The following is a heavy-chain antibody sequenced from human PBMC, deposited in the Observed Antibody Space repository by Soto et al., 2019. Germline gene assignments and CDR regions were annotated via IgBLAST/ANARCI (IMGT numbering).Heavy chain of an antibody. CDR3: ATLPAAMYFYGSDV. D-gene: IGHD2-2*01. V-gene: IGHV4-39*01. CDR1: GGSVSISTYD. CDR2: ILHSGST. Sequence: PXXTLSLPCSVSGGSVSISTYDWASVRQTPGKGLEWLGSILHSGSTYYNPSLKSRLTLSVDTSEDQFSLNLSSVTATDTGVYYCATLPAAMYFYGSDVWGPGTTVTVSS. J-gene: IGHJ6*02.